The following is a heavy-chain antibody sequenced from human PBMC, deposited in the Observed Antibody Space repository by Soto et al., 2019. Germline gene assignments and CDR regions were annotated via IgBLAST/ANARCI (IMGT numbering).Heavy chain of an antibody. D-gene: IGHD2-8*01. V-gene: IGHV6-1*01. CDR2: TYYRSKWYN. CDR3: ARKTGHCTNGVCYYYYGMDV. CDR1: GDSVSSNSAA. Sequence: KQSQTLSLTCAISGDSVSSNSAAWNWIRQSPSRGLEWLGRTYYRSKWYNDYAVSVKSRITINPDTSKNQFSLQLNSVTPEDTAVYYCARKTGHCTNGVCYYYYGMDVWGQGTTVTVSS. J-gene: IGHJ6*02.